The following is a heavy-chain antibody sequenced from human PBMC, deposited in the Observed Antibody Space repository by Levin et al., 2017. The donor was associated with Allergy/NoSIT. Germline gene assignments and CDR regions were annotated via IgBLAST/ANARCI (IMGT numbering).Heavy chain of an antibody. D-gene: IGHD3-10*01. V-gene: IGHV3-64D*06. CDR1: GFTFSSYA. CDR3: VPTPGVFSGSYDLYPYNWFDP. Sequence: GGSLRLSCSASGFTFSSYAMHWVRQAPGKGLEYVSAISSNGGSTYYADSVKGRFTISRDNSKNTLYLQMSSLRAEDTAVYYCVPTPGVFSGSYDLYPYNWFDPWGQGTLVTVSS. CDR2: ISSNGGST. J-gene: IGHJ5*02.